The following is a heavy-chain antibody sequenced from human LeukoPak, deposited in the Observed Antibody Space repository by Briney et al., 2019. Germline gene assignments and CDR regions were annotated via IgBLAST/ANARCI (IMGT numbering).Heavy chain of an antibody. CDR3: AKELEDYGSGDGMDV. J-gene: IGHJ6*02. Sequence: GGSLRLSCATSGFTFSDYAMSWVRQAPGKGLEWVSVISGTGSATYYADSVKGRFTISRDNSKNTLYLQMNSLRAEDTAVYYRAKELEDYGSGDGMDVWGQGTTVTVSS. CDR2: ISGTGSAT. V-gene: IGHV3-23*01. CDR1: GFTFSDYA. D-gene: IGHD3-10*01.